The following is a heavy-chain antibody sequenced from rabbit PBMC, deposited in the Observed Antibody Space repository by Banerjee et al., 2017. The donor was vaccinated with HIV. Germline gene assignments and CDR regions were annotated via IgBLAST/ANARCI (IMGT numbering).Heavy chain of an antibody. J-gene: IGHJ5*01. V-gene: IGHV1S7*01. Sequence: QLKETGGGLVQPGGSLTLSCKASGFDFSNCYMSWVRQAPGKGLEWIGIIYAGEGSTDYASWVNGRFTISSDNAQNTVDLQMNSLTAADTATYFCARGYDDYVIWEHYWLDLWGQGTLVTVS. CDR1: GFDFSNCY. CDR3: ARGYDDYVIWEHYWLDL. CDR2: IYAGEGST. D-gene: IGHD2-1*01.